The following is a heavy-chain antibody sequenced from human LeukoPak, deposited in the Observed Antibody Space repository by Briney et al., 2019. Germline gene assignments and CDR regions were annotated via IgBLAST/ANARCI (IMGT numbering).Heavy chain of an antibody. CDR3: ARLWDSTGLYFYYYMDV. D-gene: IGHD6-19*01. Sequence: SETLSLTCTVSGVSIRGDTYYWGWIRQPPGKGLEWIGNYHIGNTYYNPSLKSRVTISEDTSKNQFSLGVNSVTAADTAVYYCARLWDSTGLYFYYYMDVWGEGTTVTVSS. CDR2: YHIGNT. J-gene: IGHJ6*03. V-gene: IGHV4-39*01. CDR1: GVSIRGDTYY.